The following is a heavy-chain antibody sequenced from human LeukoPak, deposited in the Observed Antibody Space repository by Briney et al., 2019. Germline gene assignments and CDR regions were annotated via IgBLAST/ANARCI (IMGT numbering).Heavy chain of an antibody. V-gene: IGHV3-74*01. CDR2: INTDGSST. J-gene: IGHJ4*02. D-gene: IGHD2-15*01. CDR3: AKDRSVVGAPTYDY. CDR1: GFTFSSYW. Sequence: GGSLRLSCAASGFTFSSYWMHWVRQAPGKGLVWVSRINTDGSSTSYADSVKGRFTISRDNAKNTLYLQMNSLRAEDTAVYYCAKDRSVVGAPTYDYWGQGTLVTVSS.